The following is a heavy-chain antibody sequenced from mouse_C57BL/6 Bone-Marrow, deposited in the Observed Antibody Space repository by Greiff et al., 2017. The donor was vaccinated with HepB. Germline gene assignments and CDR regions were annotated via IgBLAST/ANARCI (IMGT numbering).Heavy chain of an antibody. D-gene: IGHD1-1*01. CDR2: INPNNGGT. CDR1: GYTFTDYN. J-gene: IGHJ2*01. Sequence: DVHLVESGPELVKPGASVKIPCKASGYTFTDYNMDWVKQSHGKSLEWIGDINPNNGGTIYNQKFKGKATLTVDKSSSTAYMELRSLTSEDTAVYYCARGNTTVVGFDYWGQGTTLTVSS. CDR3: ARGNTTVVGFDY. V-gene: IGHV1-18*01.